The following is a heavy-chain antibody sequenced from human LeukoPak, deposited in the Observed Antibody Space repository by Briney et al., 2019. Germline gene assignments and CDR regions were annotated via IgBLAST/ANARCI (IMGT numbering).Heavy chain of an antibody. CDR3: ARLAEDSSGYSYPPRYYYYMDV. V-gene: IGHV1-69*01. CDR1: GGTFSSYA. Sequence: ASVKVSCKASGGTFSSYAISWVRQAPGQGLEWMGGIIPIFGTANHAQKFQGRVTITADESTSTAYMELSSLRSEDTAVYYCARLAEDSSGYSYPPRYYYYMDVWGKGTTVTVSS. J-gene: IGHJ6*03. D-gene: IGHD3-22*01. CDR2: IIPIFGTA.